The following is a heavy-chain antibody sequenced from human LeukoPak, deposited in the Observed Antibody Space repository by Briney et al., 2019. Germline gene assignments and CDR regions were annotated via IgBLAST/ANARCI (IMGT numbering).Heavy chain of an antibody. J-gene: IGHJ4*02. CDR2: IIPIFGTA. CDR3: ARDNIGSGSYYSDY. CDR1: GYTFTGYY. D-gene: IGHD3-10*01. V-gene: IGHV1-69*13. Sequence: SVKVSCKASGYTFTGYYMHWVRQAPGQGLEWMGGIIPIFGTANYAQKFQGRVTITADESTSTAYMELSSLRSEDTAVYYCARDNIGSGSYYSDYWGQGTLVTVSS.